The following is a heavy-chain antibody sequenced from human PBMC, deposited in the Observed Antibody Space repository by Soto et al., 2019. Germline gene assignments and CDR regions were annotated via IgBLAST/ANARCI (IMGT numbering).Heavy chain of an antibody. D-gene: IGHD5-18*01. J-gene: IGHJ4*02. Sequence: SETLSLTCTVSGGSISSGDYYWSWIRQPPGKGLEWIGYIYYSGSTYYNPSLKSRVTISVDTSKNQFSLKLTSVTAADTAVYYCARHRYSYGVYYFDYWGQGTLVTVSS. CDR3: ARHRYSYGVYYFDY. V-gene: IGHV4-30-4*01. CDR1: GGSISSGDYY. CDR2: IYYSGST.